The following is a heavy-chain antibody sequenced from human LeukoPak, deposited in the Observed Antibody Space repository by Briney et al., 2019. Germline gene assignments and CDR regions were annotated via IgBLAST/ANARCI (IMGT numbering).Heavy chain of an antibody. V-gene: IGHV3-74*01. D-gene: IGHD3-9*01. CDR2: INSDGSST. CDR1: GFTFSSYW. CDR3: ARESRYFDWPLGDDAFDI. Sequence: GGSLRLSCAASGFTFSSYWMHWDRQAPGKGLVWGSRINSDGSSTSYADSVKGRFTISRDNAKNTLYLQMNSLRAEDTAVYYCARESRYFDWPLGDDAFDIWGQGTMVTVSS. J-gene: IGHJ3*02.